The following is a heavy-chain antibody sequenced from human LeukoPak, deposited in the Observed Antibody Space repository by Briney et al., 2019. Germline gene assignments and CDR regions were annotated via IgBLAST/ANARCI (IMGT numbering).Heavy chain of an antibody. CDR1: GFTVSSNY. D-gene: IGHD3-9*01. CDR3: ARDRPYYDILTGYYIGEAFDI. V-gene: IGHV3-53*01. CDR2: IYSGGNT. J-gene: IGHJ3*02. Sequence: GRSLRLSCAASGFTVSSNYMSWVRQAPGKGLEWVSVIYSGGNTYYADSVKGRFTISRDNSKNTLYLQMNSLRAEDTAVYYCARDRPYYDILTGYYIGEAFDIWGQGTMVTVSS.